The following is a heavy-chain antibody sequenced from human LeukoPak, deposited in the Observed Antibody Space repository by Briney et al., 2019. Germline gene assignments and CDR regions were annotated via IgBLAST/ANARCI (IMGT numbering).Heavy chain of an antibody. CDR1: GVSISSSNSY. D-gene: IGHD3/OR15-3a*01. V-gene: IGHV4-39*01. CDR3: ARQTGSGLFILP. CDR2: IYYSGNT. J-gene: IGHJ4*02. Sequence: PSETLSLTCTVSGVSISSSNSYWGWIRQPPGKGLEWIGSIYYSGNTYYNASLKSQVSISIDTSKNQFSLKLTSVTAADTSVYYCARQTGSGLFILPGGQGTLVTVSS.